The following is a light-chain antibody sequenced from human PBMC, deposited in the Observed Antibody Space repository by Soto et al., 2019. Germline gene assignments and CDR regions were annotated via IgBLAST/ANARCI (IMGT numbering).Light chain of an antibody. CDR3: NHYGGSPLVT. CDR1: QSLTNNY. J-gene: IGKJ4*02. CDR2: GAS. Sequence: EVVLTQSPGTLSLSPGERATLFCRASQSLTNNYLAWYRQKPGQVPRLLIYGASSRVAGVSDRFSGSGSGTDFDLTISRLEPEDSAVYYCNHYGGSPLVTFGGGPKVEI. V-gene: IGKV3-20*01.